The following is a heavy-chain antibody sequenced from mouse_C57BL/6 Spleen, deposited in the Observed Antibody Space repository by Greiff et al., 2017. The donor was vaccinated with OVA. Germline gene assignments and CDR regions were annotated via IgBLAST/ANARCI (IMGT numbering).Heavy chain of an antibody. Sequence: QVQLQQPGTELVKPGASVKLSCKASGYTFTSYWMHWVKQRPGQGLEWIGNINPSNGGTNYNEQFKSKATLTVDKSSSTAYRQLSRLTSEDSAVYYCARPYYGSRRDWFAYWGQGTLVTVSA. CDR3: ARPYYGSRRDWFAY. CDR1: GYTFTSYW. J-gene: IGHJ3*01. CDR2: INPSNGGT. D-gene: IGHD1-1*01. V-gene: IGHV1-53*01.